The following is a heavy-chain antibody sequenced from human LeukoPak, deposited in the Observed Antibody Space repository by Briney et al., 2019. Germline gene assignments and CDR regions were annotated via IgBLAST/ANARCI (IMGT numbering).Heavy chain of an antibody. V-gene: IGHV3-23*01. CDR2: ISGSGGST. CDR3: ARSDIVATITHLGGDYYFDY. Sequence: GGSLRLSCAASGFTFSSYAMSWVRQAPGKGLEWVSAISGSGGSTYYADSVKGRFTISRDNSKNTLYLQMNSLRAEDTAVYYCARSDIVATITHLGGDYYFDYWGQGTLVTVSS. J-gene: IGHJ4*02. D-gene: IGHD5-12*01. CDR1: GFTFSSYA.